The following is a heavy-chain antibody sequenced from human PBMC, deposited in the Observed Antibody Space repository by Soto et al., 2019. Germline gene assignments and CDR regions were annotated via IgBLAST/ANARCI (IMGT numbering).Heavy chain of an antibody. CDR3: ARDLWGYCGTDCYPLDV. V-gene: IGHV4-59*01. J-gene: IGHJ6*02. D-gene: IGHD2-21*02. CDR2: MYNTGST. CDR1: GGSISGYD. Sequence: SETLSLTCTVSGGSISGYDWSWIRQPPGKGLEWIGYMYNTGSTVYNPSFKSRVTISVDTSKNQFSLKLNSVTAADTAVYYCARDLWGYCGTDCYPLDVWGQGTTVPSP.